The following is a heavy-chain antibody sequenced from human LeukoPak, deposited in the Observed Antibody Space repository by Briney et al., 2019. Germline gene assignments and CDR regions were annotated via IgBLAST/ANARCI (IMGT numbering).Heavy chain of an antibody. Sequence: SETLSLTCSVSGGSISSYYWSWIRQPPGKGLEWIGYIYYSGSTNYNPSLKSRVTISVDTSKNQFSLKLSSVTAADTAVYYCARSGLSGFGDAFDIWGQGTMVTVSS. D-gene: IGHD3-22*01. CDR1: GGSISSYY. CDR2: IYYSGST. CDR3: ARSGLSGFGDAFDI. V-gene: IGHV4-59*01. J-gene: IGHJ3*02.